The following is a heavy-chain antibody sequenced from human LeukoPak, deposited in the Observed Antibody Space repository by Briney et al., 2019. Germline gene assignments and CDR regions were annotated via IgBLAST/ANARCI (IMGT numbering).Heavy chain of an antibody. D-gene: IGHD6-19*01. J-gene: IGHJ4*02. V-gene: IGHV3-53*01. CDR3: ARGISTSGWLDY. Sequence: GGSLRLSCAASGFTVSSNFMSWVRLAPGKDLEWVSLLYSGGSTYYADSVKGRFTISRDNSKNTLYLQMNSLRAEDTAVYYCARGISTSGWLDYWGQGTLVTVSS. CDR1: GFTVSSNF. CDR2: LYSGGST.